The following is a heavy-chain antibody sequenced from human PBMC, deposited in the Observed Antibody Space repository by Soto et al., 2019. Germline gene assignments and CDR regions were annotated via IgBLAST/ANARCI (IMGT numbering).Heavy chain of an antibody. CDR1: GFTFSSYG. Sequence: GGSLRLSCAASGFTFSSYGMHWVRQAPGKGLEWVAVIWYDGSNKYYADSVKGRFTISRDNSKNTLYLQMNSLRAEDTAVYYCAKPRYGDYLYYFDYWGQGTLVTVSS. J-gene: IGHJ4*02. CDR3: AKPRYGDYLYYFDY. V-gene: IGHV3-33*06. D-gene: IGHD4-17*01. CDR2: IWYDGSNK.